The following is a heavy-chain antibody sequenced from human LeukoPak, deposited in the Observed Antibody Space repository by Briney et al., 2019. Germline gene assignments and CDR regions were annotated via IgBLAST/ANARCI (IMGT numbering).Heavy chain of an antibody. J-gene: IGHJ5*02. CDR2: FDPEDGET. CDR3: ATDLAHLGELSLNWFDP. CDR1: GYTLTELS. Sequence: ASVKVSCKVSGYTLTELSMHWVSQAPGIGVEWMGGFDPEDGETIYAQKFQGRVTMTEGTSTDTAYMEMSSLRSEDTAVYYCATDLAHLGELSLNWFDPWGQGTLVTVSS. D-gene: IGHD3-16*02. V-gene: IGHV1-24*01.